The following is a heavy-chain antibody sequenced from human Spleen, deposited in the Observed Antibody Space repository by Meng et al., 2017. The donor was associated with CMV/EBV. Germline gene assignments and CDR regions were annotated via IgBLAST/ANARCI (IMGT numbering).Heavy chain of an antibody. CDR2: ISSSGSTI. V-gene: IGHV3-48*03. D-gene: IGHD6-6*01. CDR3: ARVCGSSSTPNYGMDV. J-gene: IGHJ6*02. CDR1: GFTFSSYE. Sequence: GGSLRLSCAASGFTFSSYEMNWVRQAPGKGLEWVSYISSSGSTIYYADSVKGRFTISRDNAKNSLYLQMNSLRAEDTAVYYCARVCGSSSTPNYGMDVWGQGTTVTVSS.